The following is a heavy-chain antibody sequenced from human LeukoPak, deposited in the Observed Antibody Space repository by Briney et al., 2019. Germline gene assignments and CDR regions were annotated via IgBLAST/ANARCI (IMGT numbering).Heavy chain of an antibody. CDR2: IKQDGSEK. Sequence: GESLKISCKGSGYSFTSYWIGWVRQMPGKGLEWVANIKQDGSEKYYVDSVKGRFTISRDNAKNSLYLQMNSLRAEDTAVYYCARPFGWSGEGNFDYWGQGTLVTVSS. V-gene: IGHV3-7*05. CDR3: ARPFGWSGEGNFDY. CDR1: GYSFTSYW. D-gene: IGHD3-10*01. J-gene: IGHJ4*02.